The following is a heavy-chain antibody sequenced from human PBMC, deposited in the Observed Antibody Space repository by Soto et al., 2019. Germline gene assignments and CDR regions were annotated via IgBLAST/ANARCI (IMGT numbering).Heavy chain of an antibody. D-gene: IGHD3-10*01. CDR1: GFTFSSYG. CDR2: IWYDGSNK. J-gene: IGHJ4*02. Sequence: GGSLRLACAASGFTFSSYGMHWVRQAPGKGLEWVAVIWYDGSNKYYADSVKGRFTISRDNSKNTLYLQMNSLRAEDTAVYYCARDFGIWFGEKFYLGPLDYWGQGTLVTVSS. CDR3: ARDFGIWFGEKFYLGPLDY. V-gene: IGHV3-33*01.